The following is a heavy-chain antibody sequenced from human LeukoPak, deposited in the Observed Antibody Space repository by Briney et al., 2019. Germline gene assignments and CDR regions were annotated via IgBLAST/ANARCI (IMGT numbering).Heavy chain of an antibody. Sequence: GGSLRLSCSASGFTFSSYAMHWVRQAPGKGLEYVSAISSNGGSTYYADSVKGRFTISRDNSKNTLYLQMSSLRAEDTAVYYCARDGYYYDSSGYGEYFQHWGQGTLVTVSS. V-gene: IGHV3-64D*06. CDR3: ARDGYYYDSSGYGEYFQH. CDR1: GFTFSSYA. CDR2: ISSNGGST. J-gene: IGHJ1*01. D-gene: IGHD3-22*01.